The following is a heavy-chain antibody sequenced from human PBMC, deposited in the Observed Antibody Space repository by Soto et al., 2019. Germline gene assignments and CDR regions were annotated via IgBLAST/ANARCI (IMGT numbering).Heavy chain of an antibody. D-gene: IGHD3-3*01. CDR2: ISCSSGST. V-gene: IGHV3-23*01. CDR1: GFTFDDYA. CDR3: AKYPHDFWSGAKGEIDY. Sequence: GGSLRLSCAASGFTFDDYAMHWVRQAPGKGLEWVSGISCSSGSTDYADSVKGRFTISRDNSKNSLYLQMNSLRAEDTAVYYCAKYPHDFWSGAKGEIDYWGQGTLVTVSS. J-gene: IGHJ4*02.